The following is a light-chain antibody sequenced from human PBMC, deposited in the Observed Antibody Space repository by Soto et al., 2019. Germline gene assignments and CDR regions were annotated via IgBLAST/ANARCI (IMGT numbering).Light chain of an antibody. CDR2: GNS. Sequence: QSVPTQPPSVSGAPGQRVTISCTGSSSNIGAGYDVHWYQQLPGTAPKLLIYGNSNRPSGVPDRFSGSKSGTSASLAITGLQAEDEAEYYCQSYDSSLSGFYVFGTGTKVTVL. CDR3: QSYDSSLSGFYV. V-gene: IGLV1-40*01. CDR1: SSNIGAGYD. J-gene: IGLJ1*01.